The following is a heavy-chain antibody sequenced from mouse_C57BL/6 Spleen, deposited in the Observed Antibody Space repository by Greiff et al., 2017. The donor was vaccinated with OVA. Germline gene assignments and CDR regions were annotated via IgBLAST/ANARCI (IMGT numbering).Heavy chain of an antibody. CDR3: TRRDYDDDY. J-gene: IGHJ2*01. CDR2: IDPETGGT. D-gene: IGHD2-4*01. Sequence: LQESGAELVRPGASVTLSCKASGYTFTDYEMHWVKQTPVHGLEWIGAIDPETGGTAYNQKFKGKAILTADKSSSTAYMELRSLTSEDSAVYYCTRRDYDDDYWGQGTTLTVSS. CDR1: GYTFTDYE. V-gene: IGHV1-15*01.